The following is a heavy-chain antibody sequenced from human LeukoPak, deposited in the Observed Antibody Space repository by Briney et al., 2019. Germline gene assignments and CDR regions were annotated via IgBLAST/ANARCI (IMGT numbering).Heavy chain of an antibody. CDR3: AKEEGYYYDSGGYYVEYFQH. D-gene: IGHD3-22*01. CDR2: IRYDGGNK. CDR1: GFAFNTYG. J-gene: IGHJ1*01. Sequence: GGSLRLSCAASGFAFNTYGMHWVRQAPGKGLEWMAFIRYDGGNKYYADSVKGRFTISRDNSKNTLYLQMNSLRAEDTAVYYCAKEEGYYYDSGGYYVEYFQHWGQGTLVTVSS. V-gene: IGHV3-30*02.